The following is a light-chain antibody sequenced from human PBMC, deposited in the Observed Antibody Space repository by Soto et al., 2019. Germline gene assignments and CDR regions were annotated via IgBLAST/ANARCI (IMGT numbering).Light chain of an antibody. CDR2: EVS. J-gene: IGLJ2*01. V-gene: IGLV2-8*01. Sequence: QSVLTQPPSASGSPGQSVTISCTGTSSDVGGYNYVSWYQQHPGKAPKLIIYEVSKRPSGVPDRFSASKSGNTASLTVSGLQAEDEADYYCSSYGGNNNVVFGGGTKLTVL. CDR1: SSDVGGYNY. CDR3: SSYGGNNNVV.